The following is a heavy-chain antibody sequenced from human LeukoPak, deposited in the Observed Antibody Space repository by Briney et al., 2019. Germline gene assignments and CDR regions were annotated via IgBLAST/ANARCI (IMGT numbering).Heavy chain of an antibody. Sequence: ASVKVSCKASGYTFTSYDINWVRQATGQGLEWMGWMNPNSGNTGYARKFQGRVTITRNTSISTAYMELSSLRSEDTAVYYCASTYSSSWYGWFDPWGQGTLVTVSS. V-gene: IGHV1-8*03. J-gene: IGHJ5*02. CDR1: GYTFTSYD. CDR3: ASTYSSSWYGWFDP. D-gene: IGHD6-13*01. CDR2: MNPNSGNT.